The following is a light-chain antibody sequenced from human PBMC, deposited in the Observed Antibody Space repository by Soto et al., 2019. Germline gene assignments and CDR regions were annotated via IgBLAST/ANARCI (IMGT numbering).Light chain of an antibody. J-gene: IGKJ2*01. Sequence: IVLTQSPGTLSLSPAERVTLSCRASPSVSTSYLARYQQKLGQAPRLLIFGASSRATGIPDRFSGSGSGTDFTLTISTLEPEDFAAYDWQQYDSSPYTFGQGTKLEIK. CDR1: PSVSTSY. V-gene: IGKV3-20*01. CDR2: GAS. CDR3: QQYDSSPYT.